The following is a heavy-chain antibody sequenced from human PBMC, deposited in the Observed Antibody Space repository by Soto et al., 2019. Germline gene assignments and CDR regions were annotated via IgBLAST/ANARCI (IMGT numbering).Heavy chain of an antibody. D-gene: IGHD5-18*01. CDR2: IYYSGST. J-gene: IGHJ4*02. CDR3: AEDTVLGVTTEDY. Sequence: WQTRSRTCTVGGVSISSSSYYWGWILQPPGKRLEWMGSIYYSGSTYYNPSLKSRGNISADTSKNQLSLKLTSVTAADTAVYYCAEDTVLGVTTEDYWGQGTL. V-gene: IGHV4-39*01. CDR1: GVSISSSSYY.